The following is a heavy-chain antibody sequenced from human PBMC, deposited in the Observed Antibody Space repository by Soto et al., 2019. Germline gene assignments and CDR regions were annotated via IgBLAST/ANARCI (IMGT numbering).Heavy chain of an antibody. Sequence: ASVKGSCKASGYTFTSYYMHWVRQAPGQGLEWMGIINPSGGSTSYAQKFQGRVTMTRDTSTSTVYMELSSLRSEDTAVYYCARGYYDSSGYSGDVFDIWGQGTMITVSS. D-gene: IGHD3-22*01. J-gene: IGHJ3*02. CDR1: GYTFTSYY. V-gene: IGHV1-46*01. CDR3: ARGYYDSSGYSGDVFDI. CDR2: INPSGGST.